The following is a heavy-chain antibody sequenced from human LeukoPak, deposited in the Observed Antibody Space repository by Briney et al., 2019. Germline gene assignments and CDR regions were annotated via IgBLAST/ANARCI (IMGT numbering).Heavy chain of an antibody. Sequence: GGSLRLSCAASGFTFSSYSMNWVRQAPGKGLEWVSSISSSSNYIYYADSMKGRFTISRDNAKNSLYLQMNSLRAEDTAVYYCARNKKGDRYTYGHDYWGQGTLGTVSS. CDR3: ARNKKGDRYTYGHDY. CDR1: GFTFSSYS. D-gene: IGHD5-18*01. V-gene: IGHV3-21*01. CDR2: ISSSSNYI. J-gene: IGHJ4*02.